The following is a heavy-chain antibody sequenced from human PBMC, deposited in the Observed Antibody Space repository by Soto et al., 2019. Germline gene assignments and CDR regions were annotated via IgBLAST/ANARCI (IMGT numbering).Heavy chain of an antibody. J-gene: IGHJ4*02. CDR2: IYPGDSDT. V-gene: IGHV5-51*01. CDR1: GYTFSSYW. CDR3: ARQDGRALYYFDY. Sequence: PGESLKISCKGFGYTFSSYWIAWVRQMPGKGLEWMGIIYPGDSDTRYSPSFQGQVTISADKSISTAYLQWSSLKASDTAIYYYARQDGRALYYFDYWGQGPLVTVTS.